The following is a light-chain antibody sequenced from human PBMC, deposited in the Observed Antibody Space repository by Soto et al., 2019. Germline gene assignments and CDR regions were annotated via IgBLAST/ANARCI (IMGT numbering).Light chain of an antibody. CDR2: GAS. CDR1: QSVSSN. Sequence: EIVMTQSPATLSVSPGERATICCRASQSVSSNLAWYQQKPGQAPRLLIYGASTRATGIPARFSGSGSGTEFTLTISSLQSEDFAVYYCQQYNNWPWTFGQGTKVDIK. CDR3: QQYNNWPWT. V-gene: IGKV3-15*01. J-gene: IGKJ1*01.